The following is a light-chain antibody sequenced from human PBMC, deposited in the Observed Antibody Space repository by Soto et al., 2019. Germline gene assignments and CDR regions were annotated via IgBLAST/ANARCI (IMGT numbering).Light chain of an antibody. Sequence: EIVLTQSPGTLSLSPGERATLSCRASQSVSSSYLAWYQQKPGQAPRLIIYGASDRATGIPDRFSGSGSGTAFTLTITRLEPEDFEVYYGQQYGSSPYTFGQGTKLEIK. CDR3: QQYGSSPYT. CDR2: GAS. V-gene: IGKV3-20*01. CDR1: QSVSSSY. J-gene: IGKJ2*01.